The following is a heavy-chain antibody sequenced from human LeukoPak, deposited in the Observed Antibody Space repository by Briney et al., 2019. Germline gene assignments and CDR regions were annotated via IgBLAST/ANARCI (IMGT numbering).Heavy chain of an antibody. V-gene: IGHV4-39*07. CDR3: ARVATTSRIYYYYYGMDV. D-gene: IGHD5-12*01. Sequence: SETLSLTCTVSGGSISSSSYYWGWIRQPPGKGLEWIGSIYYSGSTYYNPSLKSRVTISVDTSKNQFSLKLSSVTAADTAVYYCARVATTSRIYYYYYGMDVWGQGTTVTVSS. CDR2: IYYSGST. J-gene: IGHJ6*02. CDR1: GGSISSSSYY.